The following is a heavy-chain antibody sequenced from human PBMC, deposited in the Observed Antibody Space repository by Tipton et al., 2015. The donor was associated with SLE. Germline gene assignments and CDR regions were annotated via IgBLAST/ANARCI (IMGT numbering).Heavy chain of an antibody. CDR1: GFTFSSYW. CDR3: ARGGGSVTTGLGY. Sequence: SLRLSCTASGFTFSSYWMSWVRQAPEKGLEWVANIKQDGSEKYYVDSVKGRFTISRDNAKNSLYLQMNSLRAEDTAVYYCARGGGSVTTGLGYWGQGTLVTVSS. J-gene: IGHJ4*02. CDR2: IKQDGSEK. D-gene: IGHD4-17*01. V-gene: IGHV3-7*05.